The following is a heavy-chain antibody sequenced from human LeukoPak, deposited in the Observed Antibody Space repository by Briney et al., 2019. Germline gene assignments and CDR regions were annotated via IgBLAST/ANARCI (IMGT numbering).Heavy chain of an antibody. CDR1: GFAFGSSW. Sequence: GGSLRLSCAASGFAFGSSWMNWVRQAPGKGLEWVAKINPDGSEQDYVESVKGRFTISRDNAKNSVSLVMDTVSAGDTAVYFCARGQQSDSGYSPFDSWGQGTLVTVSS. CDR3: ARGQQSDSGYSPFDS. V-gene: IGHV3-7*04. D-gene: IGHD3-22*01. CDR2: INPDGSEQ. J-gene: IGHJ4*02.